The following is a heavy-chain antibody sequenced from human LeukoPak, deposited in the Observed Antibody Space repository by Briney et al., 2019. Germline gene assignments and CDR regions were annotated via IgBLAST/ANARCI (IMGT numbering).Heavy chain of an antibody. D-gene: IGHD6-19*01. CDR3: ARSPYSSDDSPTFDY. V-gene: IGHV5-51*01. Sequence: GESLKISCKGSGYSFTSYWIGWVRQMPGKGLEWMGIIYPGDSDTRYSPSFQGQVTISADKSISTAYLQWSSLKASDTAMYYCARSPYSSDDSPTFDYWGQGTLVTVSS. J-gene: IGHJ4*02. CDR1: GYSFTSYW. CDR2: IYPGDSDT.